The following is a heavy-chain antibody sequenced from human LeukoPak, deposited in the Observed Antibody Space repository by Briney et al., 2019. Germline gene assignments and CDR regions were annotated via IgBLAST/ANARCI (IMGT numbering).Heavy chain of an antibody. CDR2: IYYSGST. CDR3: AREESTRAFDI. Sequence: SETLSLTCTVSGGSISSGGYYWSWIRQHPGKGLEWIGYIYYSGSTYYNPSLKSRVTISVDTSKNQLSLKLSSVTAADTAVYYCAREESTRAFDIWGQGTMVTVSS. V-gene: IGHV4-31*03. J-gene: IGHJ3*02. CDR1: GGSISSGGYY.